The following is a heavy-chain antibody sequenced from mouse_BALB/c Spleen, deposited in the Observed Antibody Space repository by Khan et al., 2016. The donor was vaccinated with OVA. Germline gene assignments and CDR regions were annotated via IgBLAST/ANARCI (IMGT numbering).Heavy chain of an antibody. CDR1: GYTFSSYY. J-gene: IGHJ3*01. CDR3: TRTGYGSPFAY. V-gene: IGHV1S81*02. D-gene: IGHD2-10*02. CDR2: INPNNGGP. Sequence: QVQLQQSGAELVKPGASVKLSCKASGYTFSSYYMYWVKQRPGQGLEWIGGINPNNGGPNFNEKFKTKATLTVDKSSSTAYMHLSSLTSEDSAVYYCTRTGYGSPFAYWGQGTLVTVSP.